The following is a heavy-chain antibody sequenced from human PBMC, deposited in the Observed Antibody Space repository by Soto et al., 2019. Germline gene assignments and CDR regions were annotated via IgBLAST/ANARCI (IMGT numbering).Heavy chain of an antibody. CDR2: IYYSGST. CDR3: ARVPNEEHFDY. D-gene: IGHD1-1*01. CDR1: GGSISSGDYC. J-gene: IGHJ4*02. V-gene: IGHV4-30-4*01. Sequence: SETLSLTCTVSGGSISSGDYCWSWIRQPPGKGLEWIGYIYYSGSTYYNPSLKSRVTISVDTSKNQFSLKLSSVTAADTAVYYCARVPNEEHFDYWGQGTLVTVSS.